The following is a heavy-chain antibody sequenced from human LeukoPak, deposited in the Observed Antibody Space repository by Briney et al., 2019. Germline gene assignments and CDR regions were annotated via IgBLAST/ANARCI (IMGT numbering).Heavy chain of an antibody. CDR3: ARAPRGGSYYIFDY. J-gene: IGHJ4*02. CDR1: GFTFSSYS. Sequence: NPGGSLRLSCAASGFTFSSYSMNWVRQAPGKGLEWVSSISSSSRYIYYADSLKGRFTISRDNAKNSVYLQMNSLRAEDTAVYYCARAPRGGSYYIFDYWGQGTLVTVSS. CDR2: ISSSSRYI. V-gene: IGHV3-21*01. D-gene: IGHD1-26*01.